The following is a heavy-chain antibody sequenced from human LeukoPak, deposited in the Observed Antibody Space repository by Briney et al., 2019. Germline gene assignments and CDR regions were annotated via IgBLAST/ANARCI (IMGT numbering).Heavy chain of an antibody. CDR2: IRYDGSNK. J-gene: IGHJ3*02. CDR1: GFTFSSYG. V-gene: IGHV3-30*02. CDR3: AKDRDSSADAFDI. D-gene: IGHD3-22*01. Sequence: GGSLRLSCAASGFTFSSYGMHWVRRAPGKGLEWVACIRYDGSNKYYAHSVKGRFTISRDNSKNTLYLQMNSLRAEDTAVYYCAKDRDSSADAFDIWGQGTMVTVSS.